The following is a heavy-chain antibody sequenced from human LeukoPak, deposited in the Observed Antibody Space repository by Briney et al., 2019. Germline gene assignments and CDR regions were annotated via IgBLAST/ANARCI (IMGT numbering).Heavy chain of an antibody. Sequence: GGSLRLSRAASGLTFSSYSMNWVRQAPGKGLEWVSSISSSSSSIYYADSVKGRFTISRDNAKNSLYLQMNSLRAEDTAVYYCACGGTYLPYWGQGTLVTVSS. CDR2: ISSSSSSI. CDR1: GLTFSSYS. J-gene: IGHJ4*02. V-gene: IGHV3-21*01. D-gene: IGHD1-26*01. CDR3: ACGGTYLPY.